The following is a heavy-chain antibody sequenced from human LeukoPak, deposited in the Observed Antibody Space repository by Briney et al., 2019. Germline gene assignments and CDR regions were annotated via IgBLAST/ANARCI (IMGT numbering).Heavy chain of an antibody. CDR2: IYHSGST. D-gene: IGHD3-10*01. J-gene: IGHJ4*02. CDR3: ARDRIYGSGSDHFDY. CDR1: GYSISNDYY. V-gene: IGHV4-38-2*02. Sequence: PSETLSLTCTVSGYSISNDYYWGWIRQPPGKGLEWIGSIYHSGSTYYNPSLKSRVTISVDTSKNQFSLKLSSVTAADTAVYYCARDRIYGSGSDHFDYWGQGTLVTVSS.